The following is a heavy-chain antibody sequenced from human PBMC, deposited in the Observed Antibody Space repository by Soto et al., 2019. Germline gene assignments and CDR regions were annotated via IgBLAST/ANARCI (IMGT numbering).Heavy chain of an antibody. CDR2: ISSGSKYI. V-gene: IGHV3-21*01. CDR1: GFTFSSYS. D-gene: IGHD6-13*01. Sequence: LRLSCAASGFTFSSYSINWVRQAPGKGLEWVSSISSGSKYIYYADSEKGRFTVSRDNAKNLLYLQMNSLRAEDTAVYYCARGPPKIAAGTGKAHFDYWGQGTLVTVSS. CDR3: ARGPPKIAAGTGKAHFDY. J-gene: IGHJ4*02.